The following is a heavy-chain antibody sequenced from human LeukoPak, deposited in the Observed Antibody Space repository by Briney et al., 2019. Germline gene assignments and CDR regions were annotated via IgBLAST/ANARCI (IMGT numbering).Heavy chain of an antibody. J-gene: IGHJ4*02. V-gene: IGHV3-23*01. CDR3: ARVRGSFDY. CDR2: ISGSGGST. CDR1: GFTFSSYA. D-gene: IGHD3-16*01. Sequence: GGSVRLSCAASGFTFSSYAMSWVRQAPGKGLEWVSAISGSGGSTYYADSVKGRFTISRDNAKNSLYLQMSSLRAEDTAVYYCARVRGSFDYWGQGTLVTVSS.